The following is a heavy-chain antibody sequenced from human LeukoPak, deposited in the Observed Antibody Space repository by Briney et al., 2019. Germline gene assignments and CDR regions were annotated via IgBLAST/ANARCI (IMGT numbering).Heavy chain of an antibody. CDR1: GFTVSSNY. D-gene: IGHD6-13*01. J-gene: IGHJ5*02. CDR2: ISSSSSYI. V-gene: IGHV3-21*01. Sequence: GGSLRLSCAASGFTVSSNYMSWVRQAPGKGLEWVSSISSSSSYIYYADSVKGRFTISRDNAKNSLYLQMNSLRAEDTAVYYCAREPRQIAAAKINWFDPWGQGTLVTVSS. CDR3: AREPRQIAAAKINWFDP.